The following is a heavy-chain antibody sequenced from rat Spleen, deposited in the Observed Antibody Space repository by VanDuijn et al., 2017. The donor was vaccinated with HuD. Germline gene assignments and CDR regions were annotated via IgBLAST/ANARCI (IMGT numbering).Heavy chain of an antibody. CDR3: ARQNYDGSYYSL. V-gene: IGHV5-25*01. D-gene: IGHD1-12*02. J-gene: IGHJ1*01. Sequence: EVQLVESGGGLVQPGRSMKLSCAASGFTFSNFGMAWVRQAPKKGLEWVAYINYDGGSTYYRDSVKGRFTISRDNAKSTLYLQMDSLRSEDTATYYCARQNYDGSYYSLWGPGTMVTVSS. CDR1: GFTFSNFG. CDR2: INYDGGST.